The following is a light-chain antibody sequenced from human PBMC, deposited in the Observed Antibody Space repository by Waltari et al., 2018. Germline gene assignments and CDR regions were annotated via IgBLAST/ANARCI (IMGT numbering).Light chain of an antibody. Sequence: DIQMTQSPSSVSASVGDRVTLTCRASQEISSLLAWYQQKPGKAPKLLIFDASSLHSGVPSRFSGRGSGTDFTLTIRSLQPEDFATYYCQQVNSFPRTFGQGTKVEVK. V-gene: IGKV1-12*01. CDR2: DAS. J-gene: IGKJ1*01. CDR3: QQVNSFPRT. CDR1: QEISSL.